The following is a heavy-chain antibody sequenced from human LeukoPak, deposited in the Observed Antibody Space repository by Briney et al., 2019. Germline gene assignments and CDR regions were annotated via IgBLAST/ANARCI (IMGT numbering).Heavy chain of an antibody. D-gene: IGHD5-18*01. CDR2: IYPGDSDT. Sequence: GESLKISCKGSGYSFTSYWIGWVRQMPGKCLEWMGIIYPGDSDTRYSPSFQGQVTISADKSISTAYLQWSSLKASDTAMYYCARGVDTAMVTFDYWGQGALVTVSS. CDR1: GYSFTSYW. V-gene: IGHV5-51*01. J-gene: IGHJ4*02. CDR3: ARGVDTAMVTFDY.